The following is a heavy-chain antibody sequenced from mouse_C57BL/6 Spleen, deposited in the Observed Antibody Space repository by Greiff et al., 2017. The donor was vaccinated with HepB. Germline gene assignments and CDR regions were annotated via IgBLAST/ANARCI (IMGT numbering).Heavy chain of an antibody. Sequence: VQLKESGPELVKPGASVKISCKASGYSFTGYYMNWVKQSPEKSLEWIGEINPSTGGTTYNQKFKAKATLTVDKSSSTAYMQLKSLTSEDSAVYYCARSYTTVVGNYAMDYWGQGTSVTVSS. D-gene: IGHD1-1*01. CDR2: INPSTGGT. CDR3: ARSYTTVVGNYAMDY. V-gene: IGHV1-42*01. J-gene: IGHJ4*01. CDR1: GYSFTGYY.